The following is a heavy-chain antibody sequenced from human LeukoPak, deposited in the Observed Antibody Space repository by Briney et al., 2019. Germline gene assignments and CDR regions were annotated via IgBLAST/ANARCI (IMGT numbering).Heavy chain of an antibody. CDR1: GFTFSSYA. V-gene: IGHV3-23*01. D-gene: IGHD3-22*01. J-gene: IGHJ4*02. CDR3: AKALTMIVVIGSSRVFDY. CDR2: ISGSGGST. Sequence: GGSLRLSCAASGFTFSSYAMSWVRQAPGKGLEWVSAISGSGGSTYYAATAKRQFPITRANSKNTLYLQLNSLRAEDTAVYYCAKALTMIVVIGSSRVFDYWGQGTLVTVSS.